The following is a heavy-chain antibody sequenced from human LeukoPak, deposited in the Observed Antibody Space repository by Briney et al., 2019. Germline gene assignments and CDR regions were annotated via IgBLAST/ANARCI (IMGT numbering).Heavy chain of an antibody. CDR1: GFTFSSYS. V-gene: IGHV3-7*01. D-gene: IGHD3-10*01. J-gene: IGHJ4*02. CDR2: IKQDGSEK. Sequence: GGSLRLSCAASGFTFSSYSMNWVRQAPGKGLEWVANIKQDGSEKYYVDSVKGRFTISRDNAKNSLYLQMNSLRAEDTAVYYCAREGYYYGSKVSYWGQGTLVTVSS. CDR3: AREGYYYGSKVSY.